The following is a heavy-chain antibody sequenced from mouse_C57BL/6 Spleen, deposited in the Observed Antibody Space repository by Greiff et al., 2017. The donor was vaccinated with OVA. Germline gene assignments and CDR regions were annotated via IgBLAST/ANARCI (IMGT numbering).Heavy chain of an antibody. CDR1: GFSLTSYG. D-gene: IGHD1-1*01. Sequence: VKLMESGPGLVQPSQSLSITCTVSGFSLTSYGVHWVRQSPGKGLEWLGVIWRGGSTDYNAAFMSRLSITKDNSNSQVFFKMNSLQADDTAIYYCAKTYYGSSLDYWGQGTTLTVSS. J-gene: IGHJ2*01. V-gene: IGHV2-5*01. CDR2: IWRGGST. CDR3: AKTYYGSSLDY.